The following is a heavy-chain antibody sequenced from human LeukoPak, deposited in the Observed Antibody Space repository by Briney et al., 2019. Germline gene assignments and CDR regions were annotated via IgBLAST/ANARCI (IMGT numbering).Heavy chain of an antibody. CDR3: ARVEYQLLGGYYSYIDF. D-gene: IGHD2-2*01. J-gene: IGHJ6*03. Sequence: SETLSLTCTVSGGSISSYYWSWIRQPPGKGVEWIGYIYYSGSNNYNHSLKRRVTISVGASKNKFSLKLRYVAAADTAVYYCARVEYQLLGGYYSYIDFWGKGTTVTVSS. V-gene: IGHV4-59*01. CDR1: GGSISSYY. CDR2: IYYSGSN.